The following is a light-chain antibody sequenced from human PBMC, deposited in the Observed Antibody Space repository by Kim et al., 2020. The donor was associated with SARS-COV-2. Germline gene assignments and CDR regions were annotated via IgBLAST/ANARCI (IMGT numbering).Light chain of an antibody. J-gene: IGLJ3*02. CDR1: SSDVGSFNR. Sequence: GKSVTISCSGTSSDVGSFNRVSWYQQSPSTAPKLLIYEVTYRPSGVPDRFSGSKSGNTASLTISALQAEDEAVYYCSSYATSSTLLFGGGTKVTVL. CDR2: EVT. V-gene: IGLV2-18*02. CDR3: SSYATSSTLL.